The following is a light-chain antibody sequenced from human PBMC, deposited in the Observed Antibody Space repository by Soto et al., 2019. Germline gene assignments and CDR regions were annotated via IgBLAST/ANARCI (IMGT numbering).Light chain of an antibody. J-gene: IGKJ1*01. CDR1: QRVASD. Sequence: VLTQSPGTLSLSPGEGATLSCRASQRVASDLAWYLQKPGQPPRLLIYDASIRATGIPDRISGSGSERDFTLTISRMEPEDAAVYYCQQYLNSPRTFGQGTKLEIK. CDR2: DAS. V-gene: IGKV3-20*01. CDR3: QQYLNSPRT.